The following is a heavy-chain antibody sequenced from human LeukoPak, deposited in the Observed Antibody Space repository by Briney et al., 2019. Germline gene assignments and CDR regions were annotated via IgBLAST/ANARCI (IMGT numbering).Heavy chain of an antibody. V-gene: IGHV5-51*01. CDR3: ARRRDSSGDYSHTGRDAFDI. Sequence: GESLKISCKGSGYSFTSYWIGWVRQMPGKGLEWMGIIYPGDSDTRYSPSFQGPVTIPADKSISTAYLQWSSLKASDTAMYYCARRRDSSGDYSHTGRDAFDIWGQGTMVTVSS. J-gene: IGHJ3*02. D-gene: IGHD3-22*01. CDR1: GYSFTSYW. CDR2: IYPGDSDT.